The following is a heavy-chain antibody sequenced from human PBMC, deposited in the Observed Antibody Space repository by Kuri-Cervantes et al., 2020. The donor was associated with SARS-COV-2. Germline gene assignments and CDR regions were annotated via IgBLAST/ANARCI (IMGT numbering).Heavy chain of an antibody. CDR2: ISYDGTNK. Sequence: GSLRLSCAASGFRFSSYAMHWVRQAPGKGLEWVAVISYDGTNKYYGDSVRGRFTISRDNSKNTLHLQMNSLRTEDTAVHYCARGALICGSSSCHGDFDLWGRGTLVTVSS. J-gene: IGHJ2*01. V-gene: IGHV3-30*04. D-gene: IGHD2-2*01. CDR1: GFRFSSYA. CDR3: ARGALICGSSSCHGDFDL.